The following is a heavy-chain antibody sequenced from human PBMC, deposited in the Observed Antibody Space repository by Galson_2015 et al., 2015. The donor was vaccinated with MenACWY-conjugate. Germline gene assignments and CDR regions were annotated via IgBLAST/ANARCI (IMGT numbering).Heavy chain of an antibody. CDR3: AKSPRIRSDFDY. V-gene: IGHV3-23*01. CDR2: ISSSGGRT. Sequence: SVRLSCAASGFTFNNYAINWVRQAPGKGLEWVASISSSGGRTFYADYVKGRLTISRNNSKNTLYLQMNSLTADDTAVYYCAKSPRIRSDFDYWGRGTLVTVSS. J-gene: IGHJ4*02. CDR1: GFTFNNYA.